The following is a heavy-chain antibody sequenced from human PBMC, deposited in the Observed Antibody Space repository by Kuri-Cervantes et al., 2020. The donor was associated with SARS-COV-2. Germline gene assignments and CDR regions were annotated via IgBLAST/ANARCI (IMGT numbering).Heavy chain of an antibody. Sequence: GSLRLSCTVSGGSISSHYWSWIRQPPGKGLEWIGYIYYSGSTNYNPSLKSRVTISVDTSKNQFSLKLSSVTAADTAVYYCARGTGDDHYYYYYMDVWGKGTTVTVSS. CDR1: GGSISSHY. CDR2: IYYSGST. V-gene: IGHV4-59*11. CDR3: ARGTGDDHYYYYYMDV. D-gene: IGHD1-1*01. J-gene: IGHJ6*03.